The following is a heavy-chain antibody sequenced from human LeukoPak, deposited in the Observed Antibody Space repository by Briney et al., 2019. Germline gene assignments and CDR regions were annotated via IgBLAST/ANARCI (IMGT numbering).Heavy chain of an antibody. Sequence: SETLSLTCTVSGGSISSYYWGWIRQPPGKGLEWIGSIYYSGSTYYNPSLKSRVTISVDTSKNQFSLKLSSVTAADTAVYYCARLTWRTSRTPPVTTRYYFDYWGQGTLVTVSS. D-gene: IGHD4-11*01. J-gene: IGHJ4*02. CDR2: IYYSGST. CDR3: ARLTWRTSRTPPVTTRYYFDY. V-gene: IGHV4-39*01. CDR1: GGSISSYY.